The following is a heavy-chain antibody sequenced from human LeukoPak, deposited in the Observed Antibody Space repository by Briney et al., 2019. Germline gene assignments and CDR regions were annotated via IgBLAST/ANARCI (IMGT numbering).Heavy chain of an antibody. J-gene: IGHJ4*02. CDR1: GGSFSGYY. CDR3: AREQRWLHKFDY. V-gene: IGHV4-34*01. CDR2: INHSGST. Sequence: SETLSLTCAVYGGSFSGYYWSWIRQPPGKGLEWIGEINHSGSTNYNPSLKSRVTISVDTSKNQFPLKLSSVTAADTAVYYCAREQRWLHKFDYWGQGTLVTVSS. D-gene: IGHD5-24*01.